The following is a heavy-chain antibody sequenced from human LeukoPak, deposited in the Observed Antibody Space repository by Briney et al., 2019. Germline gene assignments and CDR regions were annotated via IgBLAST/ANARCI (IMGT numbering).Heavy chain of an antibody. J-gene: IGHJ4*02. CDR2: IKQDGSEK. CDR1: GFTFSDYW. CDR3: AKEVGGSGSF. V-gene: IGHV3-7*04. D-gene: IGHD3-10*01. Sequence: PGGSLRLSCAASGFTFSDYWMTWVRQAPGKGPEWVANIKQDGSEKYYVDSVKGRFTISRDNAKNSLYLQMNSLRAEDTAVYYCAKEVGGSGSFWGQGTLVTVSS.